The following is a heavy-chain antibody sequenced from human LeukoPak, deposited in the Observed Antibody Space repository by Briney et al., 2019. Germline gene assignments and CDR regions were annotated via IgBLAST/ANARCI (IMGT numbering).Heavy chain of an antibody. J-gene: IGHJ4*02. CDR1: GFTFSNAW. Sequence: GGSLRLSCAASGFTFSNAWMNWVRQAPGKGLEWVGRIKSKTDGGTTDYAAPAKGRFTISRDDSKNTLYLQMNSLKTEDTAVYHCITDSISITLFRGLFDYWGQGTLVTVSP. V-gene: IGHV3-15*01. CDR3: ITDSISITLFRGLFDY. D-gene: IGHD3-10*01. CDR2: IKSKTDGGTT.